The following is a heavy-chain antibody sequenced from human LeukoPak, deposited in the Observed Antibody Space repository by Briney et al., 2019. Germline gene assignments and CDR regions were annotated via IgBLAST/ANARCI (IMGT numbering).Heavy chain of an antibody. D-gene: IGHD6-19*01. V-gene: IGHV3-33*01. Sequence: GGSLRLSCAASGFTFSSYGMHWVRQAPGKGLEWVAVIWYDGSNKYYADSVKGRFTISRDNSKNTLYLQMNSLRAEDTAVYYCARDIGVGQWPTGVGDDNDYWGQGTLVTVSS. CDR2: IWYDGSNK. CDR1: GFTFSSYG. CDR3: ARDIGVGQWPTGVGDDNDY. J-gene: IGHJ4*02.